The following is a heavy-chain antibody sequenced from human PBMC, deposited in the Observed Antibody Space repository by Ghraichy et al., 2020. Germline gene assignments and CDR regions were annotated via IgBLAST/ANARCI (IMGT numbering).Heavy chain of an antibody. Sequence: GESLNISCAASGFIFSSYAMSWVRQAPGKGLEWVSGISGSGGDTYYADSVKGRFTISRDNSKNTLYLQMNSLRAEDTAVYYCAKGIAAGTSTISYFYDGMDVWGQGTTVTGSS. J-gene: IGHJ6*02. CDR1: GFIFSSYA. CDR3: AKGIAAGTSTISYFYDGMDV. CDR2: ISGSGGDT. D-gene: IGHD6-13*01. V-gene: IGHV3-23*01.